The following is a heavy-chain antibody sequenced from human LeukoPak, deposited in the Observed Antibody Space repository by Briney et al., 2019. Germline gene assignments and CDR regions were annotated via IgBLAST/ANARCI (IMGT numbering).Heavy chain of an antibody. CDR1: GYTFTGYY. CDR3: ARDRAYFGSGSDYYYMDV. V-gene: IGHV1-2*02. CDR2: IHPNSGGT. J-gene: IGHJ6*03. D-gene: IGHD3-10*01. Sequence: GASVKVSCKASGYTFTGYYLHWVRPAPGQGLEWMGWIHPNSGGTNSAQKFQGRVTMTRDTSISTAYMELSSLRSDDTAVYYCARDRAYFGSGSDYYYMDVWGKGTTVTVSS.